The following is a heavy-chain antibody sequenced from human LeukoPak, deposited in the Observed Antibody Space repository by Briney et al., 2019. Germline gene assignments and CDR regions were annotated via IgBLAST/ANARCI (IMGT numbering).Heavy chain of an antibody. CDR1: GFTISSYG. Sequence: GGSLRLSCAASGFTISSYGMHWVRQAPGKGLEWVSGISWNSGSIGYADSVKGRFTISRDNAKNSLYLQMNSLRAEDTALYYCAKDIAVAAFYYFDYWGQGTLVTVSS. CDR2: ISWNSGSI. J-gene: IGHJ4*02. D-gene: IGHD6-19*01. CDR3: AKDIAVAAFYYFDY. V-gene: IGHV3-9*01.